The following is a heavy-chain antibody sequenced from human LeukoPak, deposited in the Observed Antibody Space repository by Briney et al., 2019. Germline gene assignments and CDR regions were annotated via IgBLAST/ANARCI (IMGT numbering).Heavy chain of an antibody. CDR1: GYSISSGYY. Sequence: KPSETLSLTCAVSGYSISSGYYWGWIRQPPGKGLEWIGSIYHSGSTYYNPSLKSRVTISVDTSKNQFSLKLSSVTAADTAVYYCARGGHTAVDYWGQGTLVTVSS. J-gene: IGHJ4*02. D-gene: IGHD5-18*01. V-gene: IGHV4-38-2*01. CDR3: ARGGHTAVDY. CDR2: IYHSGST.